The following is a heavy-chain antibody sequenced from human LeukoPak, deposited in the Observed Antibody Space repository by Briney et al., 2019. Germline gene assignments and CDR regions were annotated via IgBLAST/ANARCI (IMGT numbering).Heavy chain of an antibody. V-gene: IGHV4-4*02. CDR3: ARNPLVLNWYFDL. Sequence: PSETLSLTCAVSGVSISSNLWWTWVRQPPGKGLEWIAEIHHSGSINYNPSLKSRVTISVDKAKNQFSLNLNSVTAADTAVYYCARNPLVLNWYFDLWGRGTLVTVSS. CDR2: IHHSGSI. J-gene: IGHJ2*01. CDR1: GVSISSNLW.